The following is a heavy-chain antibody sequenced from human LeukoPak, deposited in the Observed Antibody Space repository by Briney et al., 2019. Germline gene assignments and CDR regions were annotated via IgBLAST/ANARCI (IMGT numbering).Heavy chain of an antibody. V-gene: IGHV4-4*07. J-gene: IGHJ5*02. CDR1: GGSISSYY. CDR3: ARVLLGYCSSTSCGPNNWFDP. D-gene: IGHD2-2*01. Sequence: SETLSLTCTVSGGSISSYYWCWIRQPAGKGLEWIGRIYTSGSTNYNPSLKSRVTMSVDTSKNQFSLKLSSVTAADTAVYYCARVLLGYCSSTSCGPNNWFDPWGQGTLVTVSS. CDR2: IYTSGST.